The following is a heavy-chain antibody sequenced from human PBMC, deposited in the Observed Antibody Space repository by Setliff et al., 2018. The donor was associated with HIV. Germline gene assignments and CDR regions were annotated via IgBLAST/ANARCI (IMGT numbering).Heavy chain of an antibody. CDR2: ISYDGTYK. CDR3: AKDWGSRLSYSFYYMDV. CDR1: GFTFSSYA. J-gene: IGHJ6*03. D-gene: IGHD3-16*01. V-gene: IGHV3-30*04. Sequence: PGGSLRLSCEASGFTFSSYAMHWVRQAPGKGLEWAAVISYDGTYKYYAESVKGRFTISRDNSRNTLYLQMNSLRTEDTAVYYCAKDWGSRLSYSFYYMDVWGKGTTVTVSS.